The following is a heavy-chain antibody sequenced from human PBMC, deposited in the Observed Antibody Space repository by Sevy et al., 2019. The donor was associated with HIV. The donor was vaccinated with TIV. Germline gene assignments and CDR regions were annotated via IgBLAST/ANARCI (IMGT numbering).Heavy chain of an antibody. CDR2: IAYDGSNK. V-gene: IGHV3-30-3*01. Sequence: AGSLRLSCAASGFTFSSYAMHWVHQAPGKVLEWVAVIAYDGSNKYYADSVKGRFTISRDNSKNTLYLQMNSLRAEDTALYYCARDIVVVVAATDAHRGGQFDYWGQGTLVTVSS. CDR3: ARDIVVVVAATDAHRGGQFDY. J-gene: IGHJ4*02. CDR1: GFTFSSYA. D-gene: IGHD2-15*01.